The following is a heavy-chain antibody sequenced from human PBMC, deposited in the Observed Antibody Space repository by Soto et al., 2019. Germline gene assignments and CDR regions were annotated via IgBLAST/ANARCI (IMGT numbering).Heavy chain of an antibody. CDR2: IIPIFGTA. D-gene: IGHD3-16*02. J-gene: IGHJ6*02. Sequence: ASVKVSCKASGGTFSSYAISWVRQAPGQGLEWMGGIIPIFGTANYAQKFQGRVTITADESTSTAYMELSSLRSEDTAVYYCAIGTPFFDYVWGSYRDYYGMDVGGQGTTVTVSS. CDR3: AIGTPFFDYVWGSYRDYYGMDV. V-gene: IGHV1-69*13. CDR1: GGTFSSYA.